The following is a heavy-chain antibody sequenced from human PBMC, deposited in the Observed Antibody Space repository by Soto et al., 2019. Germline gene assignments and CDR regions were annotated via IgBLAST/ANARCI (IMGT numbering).Heavy chain of an antibody. CDR1: GFTFSSFG. Sequence: QVQLVESGGGVVQPERSLRLSCAVSGFTFSSFGMHWVRQAPGKGLEWVAVISKDGSTKYYADSVKGRFTISRDNSKNTLYPQMSSLRAEDTAVYYCAGEVASGYWGQGTLVTVSS. D-gene: IGHD2-21*01. V-gene: IGHV3-30*03. J-gene: IGHJ4*02. CDR3: AGEVASGY. CDR2: ISKDGSTK.